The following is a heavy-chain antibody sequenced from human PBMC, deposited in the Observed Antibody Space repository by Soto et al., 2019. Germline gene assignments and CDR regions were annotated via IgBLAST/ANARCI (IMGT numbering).Heavy chain of an antibody. Sequence: SETLSLTCTVSGGSISSSSYYWGWIRQPPGKGLEWIGSIYYSGSTYYNPSLKSRVTISVDTSKNQFSLKLSSVTAADTAVYYCQAARRGPSYYFDYWGQGTLVTVSS. CDR2: IYYSGST. V-gene: IGHV4-39*01. CDR1: GGSISSSSYY. D-gene: IGHD6-6*01. CDR3: QAARRGPSYYFDY. J-gene: IGHJ4*02.